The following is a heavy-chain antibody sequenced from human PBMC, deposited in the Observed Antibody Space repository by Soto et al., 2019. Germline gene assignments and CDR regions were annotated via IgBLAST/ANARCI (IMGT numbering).Heavy chain of an antibody. J-gene: IGHJ4*01. CDR1: GFTFSSYT. Sequence: GGSLRLSCAASGFTFSSYTMHWVRQAPGKGLEWVSVISHDGASFNYADSVKGRFTISRDNSKNTVYLQMSSLRLDDTAVYYCARHVLTSDGCYPFVYWGQGTMVTVSS. D-gene: IGHD1-26*01. CDR2: ISHDGASF. CDR3: ARHVLTSDGCYPFVY. V-gene: IGHV3-30-3*01.